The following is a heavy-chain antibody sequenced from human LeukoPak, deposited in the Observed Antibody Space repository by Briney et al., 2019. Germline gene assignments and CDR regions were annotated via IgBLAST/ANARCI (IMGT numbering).Heavy chain of an antibody. V-gene: IGHV4-4*07. D-gene: IGHD2-2*01. J-gene: IGHJ5*02. CDR3: ARGNLVVEPADWFDP. CDR2: IYTSGST. Sequence: SETLSLTCTVSGGSISSYYWSWIRQPAGKGLEWIGRIYTSGSTNYNPSLKSRVTMSVDTSKNQFSLKLSSVTAADTAVYYCARGNLVVEPADWFDPWGQGTLVTVSS. CDR1: GGSISSYY.